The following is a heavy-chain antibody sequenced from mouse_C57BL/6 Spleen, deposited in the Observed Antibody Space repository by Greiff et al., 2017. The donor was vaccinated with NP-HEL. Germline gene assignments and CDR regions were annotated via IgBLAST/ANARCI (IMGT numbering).Heavy chain of an antibody. CDR2: IYPGDGDT. J-gene: IGHJ2*01. Sequence: VKLMESGPELVKPGASVKISCKASGYAFSSSWMNWVKQRPGKGLEWIGRIYPGDGDTTYNGKFKGKATLTADKSSSTAYMQLSSLTSVDSAVYFCASLNWGHFDYWGQGTTLTVSS. D-gene: IGHD4-1*02. CDR3: ASLNWGHFDY. V-gene: IGHV1-82*01. CDR1: GYAFSSSW.